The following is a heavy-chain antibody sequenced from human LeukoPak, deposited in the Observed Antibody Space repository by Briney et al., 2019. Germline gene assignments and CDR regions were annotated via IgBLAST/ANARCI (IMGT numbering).Heavy chain of an antibody. Sequence: GSLRLSCAASGFTFSRYAMSWIRQPPGKGLEWIGEINHSGSTNYNPSLKSRVTISVDTSKNQFSLKLSSVTAADTAVYYCARGEYQLLTNWFDPWGQGTLVTVSS. CDR3: ARGEYQLLTNWFDP. J-gene: IGHJ5*02. V-gene: IGHV4-34*01. CDR2: INHSGST. CDR1: GFTFSRYA. D-gene: IGHD2-2*01.